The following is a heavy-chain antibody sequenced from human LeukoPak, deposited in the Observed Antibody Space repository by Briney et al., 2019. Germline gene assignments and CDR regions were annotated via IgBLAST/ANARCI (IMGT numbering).Heavy chain of an antibody. D-gene: IGHD4-23*01. CDR3: ARVPGNARRPYYFDY. CDR2: ISSSSSYI. J-gene: IGHJ4*02. CDR1: GVTFSSYS. V-gene: IGHV3-21*01. Sequence: PAGSLRRSCAASGVTFSSYSMNWVRQAPGNGLEWVSSISSSSSYIYYADSMKGRFTTSRDNAKNSLYLQMNSLRAEDTAVYYCARVPGNARRPYYFDYWGQGILVTVSS.